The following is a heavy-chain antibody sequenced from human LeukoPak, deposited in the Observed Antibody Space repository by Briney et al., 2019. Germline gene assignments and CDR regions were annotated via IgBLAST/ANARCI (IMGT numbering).Heavy chain of an antibody. Sequence: PSETLSLTCTASGYSISSGYYWGWIRQPPGKGLEWIGSIYHSGSTYYNPSLKSRVTISVDTSENQFSLKLSSVTAADTAVYYCARDPVPSGYLPDYWGQGTLVTVSS. CDR3: ARDPVPSGYLPDY. D-gene: IGHD5-12*01. CDR1: GYSISSGYY. J-gene: IGHJ4*02. V-gene: IGHV4-38-2*02. CDR2: IYHSGST.